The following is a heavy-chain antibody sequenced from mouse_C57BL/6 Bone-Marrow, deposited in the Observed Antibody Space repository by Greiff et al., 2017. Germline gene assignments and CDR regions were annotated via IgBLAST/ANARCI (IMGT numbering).Heavy chain of an antibody. CDR1: GYTFTSYG. D-gene: IGHD1-1*01. J-gene: IGHJ3*01. V-gene: IGHV1-81*01. Sequence: QVQLQQSGAELARPGASVKLSCKASGYTFTSYGISWVKQRTGQGLEWIGEIYPRSGNTYYNKKFKGQATLTADKSSSTAYMELRSLTSEDSAVYLCAGSRVYYGSSYVAWFAYWVQGTLVAVSA. CDR3: AGSRVYYGSSYVAWFAY. CDR2: IYPRSGNT.